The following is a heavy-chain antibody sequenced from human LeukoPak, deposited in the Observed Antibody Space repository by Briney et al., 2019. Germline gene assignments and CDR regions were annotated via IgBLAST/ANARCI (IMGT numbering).Heavy chain of an antibody. D-gene: IGHD4-17*01. CDR2: ISPKSGDT. CDR1: GYTFTGYY. CDR3: ASGTYGDYSFDF. V-gene: IGHV1-2*06. Sequence: ASVKVSCKASGYTFTGYYIHWVRQAPGQGLEWMGRISPKSGDTDYSQKFQGGVTLTSDSSITTAYMELNRLTSDATAVYYCASGTYGDYSFDFWGQGPLVTVSS. J-gene: IGHJ4*02.